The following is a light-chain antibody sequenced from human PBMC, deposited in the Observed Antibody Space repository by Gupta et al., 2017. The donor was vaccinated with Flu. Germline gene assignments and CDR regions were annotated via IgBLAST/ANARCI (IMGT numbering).Light chain of an antibody. CDR3: QQSYRTSLYT. J-gene: IGKJ2*01. CDR1: QRISTY. V-gene: IGKV1-39*01. CDR2: LAS. Sequence: IQMTQSPLSLSAYVGDRVTITCRASQRISTYLNWYQQKPGKAPKLLIYLASSLQIGVPSRFSGSGSGTDFTLIINNLQPEDFGTYYWQQSYRTSLYTFGQGTKLEIK.